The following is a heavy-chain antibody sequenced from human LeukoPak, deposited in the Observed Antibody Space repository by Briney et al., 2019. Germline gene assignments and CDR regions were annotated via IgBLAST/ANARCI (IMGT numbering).Heavy chain of an antibody. Sequence: SETLSLTCTVSGDSISSSTYYWGWIRQPPGKGLEWIGTIYYSGNTFYNPSLKSRVTISVDTSINHFSLTLTSLTAADTAVYFCSRHEHKALAGDTWGQGTLVTVSS. J-gene: IGHJ5*02. CDR1: GDSISSSTYY. V-gene: IGHV4-39*01. CDR2: IYYSGNT. CDR3: SRHEHKALAGDT. D-gene: IGHD6-19*01.